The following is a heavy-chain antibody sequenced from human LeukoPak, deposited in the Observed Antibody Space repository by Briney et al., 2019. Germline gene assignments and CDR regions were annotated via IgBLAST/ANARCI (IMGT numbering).Heavy chain of an antibody. CDR1: GGSISSSSYY. Sequence: KPSETLSLTCTVSGGSISSSSYYWSWIRQPPGKGLEWIGYIYYSGSTNYNPSLKSRVTISVDTSKNQFSLKLSSVTAADTAVYYCARGVGGSNYYYYYMDVWGKGTTVTISS. J-gene: IGHJ6*03. CDR2: IYYSGST. CDR3: ARGVGGSNYYYYYMDV. D-gene: IGHD1-26*01. V-gene: IGHV4-61*01.